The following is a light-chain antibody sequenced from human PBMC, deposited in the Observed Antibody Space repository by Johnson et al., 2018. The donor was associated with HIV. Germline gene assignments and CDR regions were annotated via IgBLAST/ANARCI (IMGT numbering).Light chain of an antibody. CDR3: GTWDNSLVPVYV. Sequence: QSVLTQPPSVSAAPGQQVTISCSGSSSNIGNNYVSWYQQVPGTAPKLLIYDNDKRPLGIPDRFSGSKSGTSATLGITGLQTGDEADYYCGTWDNSLVPVYVFGTATKVSVL. V-gene: IGLV1-51*01. CDR1: SSNIGNNY. J-gene: IGLJ1*01. CDR2: DND.